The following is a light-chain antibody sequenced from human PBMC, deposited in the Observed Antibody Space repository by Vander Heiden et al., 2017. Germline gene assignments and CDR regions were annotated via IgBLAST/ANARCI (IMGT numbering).Light chain of an antibody. V-gene: IGLV3-19*01. Sequence: SSELPQDTAASVALGQTVTIKCPGDSLRRYYATWYQKKTRRAPVLVIYGNNERPSGIPDRFSGSSSGYTATLTITGTQADDEADYYCYSPDSSGDHVVFGGGTNLTVL. CDR2: GNN. CDR3: YSPDSSGDHVV. J-gene: IGLJ2*01. CDR1: SLRRYY.